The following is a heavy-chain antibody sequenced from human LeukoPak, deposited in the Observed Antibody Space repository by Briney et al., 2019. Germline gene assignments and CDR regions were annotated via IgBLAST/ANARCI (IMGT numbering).Heavy chain of an antibody. CDR2: IYYSGST. V-gene: IGHV4-39*01. CDR1: GYSISSSYY. Sequence: PSETLSLTCTVSGYSISSSYYWGWIRQPPGKGLECIGNIYYSGSTYYNPSLKSRVTISVDTSKNQFSLKLSSVTAADTAVYYCARHKDYYYSYMDVWGKGTTVTISS. CDR3: ARHKDYYYSYMDV. J-gene: IGHJ6*03.